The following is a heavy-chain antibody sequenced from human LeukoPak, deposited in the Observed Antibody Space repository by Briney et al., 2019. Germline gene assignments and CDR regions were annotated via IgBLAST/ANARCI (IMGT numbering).Heavy chain of an antibody. CDR1: GGAFSSYA. V-gene: IGHV1-69*06. CDR2: IIPIFGTA. CDR3: ASEPRLEAATTAWFDP. Sequence: SVKVSCKASGGAFSSYAISWVRQAPGQGLEWMGGIIPIFGTANYAQKFQGRVTITADKSTSTAYMELSSLRSEDTAVYYCASEPRLEAATTAWFDPWGQGTLVTVSS. J-gene: IGHJ5*02. D-gene: IGHD2-15*01.